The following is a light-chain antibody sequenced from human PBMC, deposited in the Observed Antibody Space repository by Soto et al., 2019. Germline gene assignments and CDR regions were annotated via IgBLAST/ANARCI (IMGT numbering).Light chain of an antibody. CDR2: EGT. J-gene: IGLJ1*01. V-gene: IGLV2-23*01. CDR3: CSDASSSTYV. Sequence: QSALTQPASVSGSPGQSITISCTGTSSDVGSYNLVSWYQQHPGKAPKLMIYEGTKRPSGVSDRFSGSRSGNTASLTISGLQAEDEADYYCCSDASSSTYVFGTGTKLT. CDR1: SSDVGSYNL.